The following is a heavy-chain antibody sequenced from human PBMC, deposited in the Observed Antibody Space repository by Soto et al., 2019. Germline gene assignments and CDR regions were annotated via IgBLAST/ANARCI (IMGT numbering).Heavy chain of an antibody. D-gene: IGHD3-9*01. CDR3: ARARYYDILTGYYNQVATDA. J-gene: IGHJ6*02. CDR1: GITFNSYS. V-gene: IGHV3-21*01. Sequence: PGGSPTLSCAASGITFNSYSINCVRQAPGKGLEWVSSISSVSTYIYYADSVKGRFTISTDNAKNSLYIQSNSLRAEHTAVYYSARARYYDILTGYYNQVATDAWDQGTTVTVSS. CDR2: ISSVSTYI.